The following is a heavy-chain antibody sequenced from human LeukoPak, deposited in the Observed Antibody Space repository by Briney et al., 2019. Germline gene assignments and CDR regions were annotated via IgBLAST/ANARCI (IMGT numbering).Heavy chain of an antibody. CDR2: INFNSSSI. V-gene: IGHV3-9*01. J-gene: IGHJ3*02. CDR3: SDGFDI. CDR1: GFTFA. Sequence: PGRSLRLSCAASGFTFAMQWVRQAPGKGLGWVSGINFNSSSIGYADSVKGRFTISRDNAKNSLYLQMNSLRAEDTALYYCSDGFDIWGQGTMVTVSS.